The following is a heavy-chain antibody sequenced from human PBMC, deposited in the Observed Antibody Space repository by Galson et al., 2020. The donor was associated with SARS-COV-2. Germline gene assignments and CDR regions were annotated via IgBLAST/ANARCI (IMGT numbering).Heavy chain of an antibody. CDR1: GYTLRNFG. J-gene: IGHJ4*02. Sequence: ASVKVSCKASGYTLRNFGNSWVRQAPGQGLEWMGWNSGHNGKTNYAQKFQDRVTLTTDTSTSTAYLYLRSLRSDDTAVYYCARDGEGFEWLFSSNHPSSDYWGQGTLVTVSS. CDR2: NSGHNGKT. CDR3: ARDGEGFEWLFSSNHPSSDY. D-gene: IGHD3-3*01. V-gene: IGHV1-18*01.